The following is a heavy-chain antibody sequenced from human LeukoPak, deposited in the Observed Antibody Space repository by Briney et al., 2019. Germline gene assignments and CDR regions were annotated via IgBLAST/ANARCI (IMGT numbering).Heavy chain of an antibody. D-gene: IGHD2-8*01. CDR3: ARDNFGTTRWTSFGVYYYYYMDV. V-gene: IGHV1-46*01. CDR1: GYTFTSNY. CDR2: ISPSGGST. Sequence: GASVKVSCKAFGYTFTSNYMHWVRQAPGQGPEWMGVISPSGGSTTYAQKFQGRVTLTRDMSTSTDYLELSSLRSEDTAVYYCARDNFGTTRWTSFGVYYYYYMDVWGKGTTVTISS. J-gene: IGHJ6*03.